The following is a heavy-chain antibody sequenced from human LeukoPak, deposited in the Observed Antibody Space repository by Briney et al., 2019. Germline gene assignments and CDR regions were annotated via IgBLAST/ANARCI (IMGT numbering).Heavy chain of an antibody. CDR1: GYTFTSYD. J-gene: IGHJ4*02. Sequence: ASVKVSCKASGYTFTSYDINWVRQATGQGLEWMGWMNPNSGNTGYAQKFQGRVTITRNTSISTAYMELSSLRSENTAVYYCAIPLGYCSGGSCFDYWGQGTLVTVSS. CDR3: AIPLGYCSGGSCFDY. V-gene: IGHV1-8*03. D-gene: IGHD2-15*01. CDR2: MNPNSGNT.